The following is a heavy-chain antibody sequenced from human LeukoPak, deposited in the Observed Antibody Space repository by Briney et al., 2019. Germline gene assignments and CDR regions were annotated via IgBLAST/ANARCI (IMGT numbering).Heavy chain of an antibody. V-gene: IGHV4-59*01. Sequence: TSETLSLTCTVSGVSISSYYWSWIRQPPGKGLEWIGYIYYSGSTNYNPSLKSRVTISVDTSKNQFSLKLSSVTAADTAVYYCARVRYSSSWYGRSLFDYWGQGTLVTVSS. CDR2: IYYSGST. J-gene: IGHJ4*02. D-gene: IGHD6-13*01. CDR1: GVSISSYY. CDR3: ARVRYSSSWYGRSLFDY.